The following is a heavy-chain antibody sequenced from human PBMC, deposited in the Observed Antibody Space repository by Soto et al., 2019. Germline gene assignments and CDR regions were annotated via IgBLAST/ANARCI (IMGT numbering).Heavy chain of an antibody. Sequence: GGSLRLSCTASGFTFGDYAMSWFRQAPGKGLEWVGFIRSKAYGGTTEYAASVKGRFTISRDDSKSIAYLQMNSLKTEDTAVYYCTRVKTTVTPSDLNWFDPWGQGTLVTVSS. V-gene: IGHV3-49*03. CDR1: GFTFGDYA. CDR2: IRSKAYGGTT. J-gene: IGHJ5*02. D-gene: IGHD4-17*01. CDR3: TRVKTTVTPSDLNWFDP.